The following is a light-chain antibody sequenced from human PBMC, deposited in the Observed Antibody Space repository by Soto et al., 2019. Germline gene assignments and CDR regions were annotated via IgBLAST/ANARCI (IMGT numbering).Light chain of an antibody. V-gene: IGKV3-20*01. Sequence: EVVLTQSPGTLSLSPGERASLSCRASQSVSSSYLAWYQQKPGQAPRLLIYGAFTRATGIPDRFSGSGSGTHFTLTISRLEPEDFAIYYCQQYGTSSLYTFGQGTKLEIK. CDR2: GAF. CDR3: QQYGTSSLYT. CDR1: QSVSSSY. J-gene: IGKJ2*01.